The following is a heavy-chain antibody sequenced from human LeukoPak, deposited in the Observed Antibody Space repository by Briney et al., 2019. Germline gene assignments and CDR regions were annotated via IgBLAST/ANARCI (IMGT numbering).Heavy chain of an antibody. D-gene: IGHD6-13*01. CDR2: IYYSGST. CDR1: GGSISSYY. J-gene: IGHJ4*02. V-gene: IGHV4-59*08. CDR3: ARLSSGSSSWYDIDY. Sequence: SETLSLTCTVSGGSISSYYWSWILQPPGKGLEWIGYIYYSGSTNYNPSLKSRVTISVDTSKNQFSLKLSSVTAADTAVYYCARLSSGSSSWYDIDYWGQGTLVTVSS.